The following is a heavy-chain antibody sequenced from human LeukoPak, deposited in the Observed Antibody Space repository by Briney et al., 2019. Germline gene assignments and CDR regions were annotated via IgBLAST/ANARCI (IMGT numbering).Heavy chain of an antibody. D-gene: IGHD3-22*01. V-gene: IGHV4-59*01. Sequence: SETLSLTCTVSGGSISSYYWSWIRQPPGKGLEWIACISYSGSTKYNPSLKSRVTISVDTSKNQLSLKPSSVTAADTAVYYCAREPGFDSSGYLNWFDPWGQGTLVTVSS. CDR3: AREPGFDSSGYLNWFDP. CDR2: ISYSGST. CDR1: GGSISSYY. J-gene: IGHJ5*02.